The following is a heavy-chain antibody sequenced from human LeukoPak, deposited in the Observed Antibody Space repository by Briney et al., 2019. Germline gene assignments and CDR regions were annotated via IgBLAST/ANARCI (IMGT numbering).Heavy chain of an antibody. CDR2: IFGSGGSA. D-gene: IGHD6-19*01. V-gene: IGHV3-23*01. CDR3: GKTTTGYSSGRYPGWPVDY. Sequence: GGSLRLSCAASGFTFNSYAMYWVRQAPGKGLEWVSGIFGSGGSAHYADSVQGRFTISRDNSKNTVYLQMDSLRVEDPAVYYCGKTTTGYSSGRYPGWPVDYWGQGTLVTVSS. J-gene: IGHJ4*02. CDR1: GFTFNSYA.